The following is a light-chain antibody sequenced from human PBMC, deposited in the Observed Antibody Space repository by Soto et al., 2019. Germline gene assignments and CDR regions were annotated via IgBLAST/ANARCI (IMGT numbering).Light chain of an antibody. CDR2: GAS. CDR3: QQYGSSTGT. Sequence: VVTKSAATLSVSPGERATLPCRASQSFXSYFVWYQQKPGQAPRILXDGASSRATGSPDRLSGSGSGTDFTLTISRLEPEDFAVYYCQQYGSSTGTFGQGTKVEIK. V-gene: IGKV3-20*01. J-gene: IGKJ1*01. CDR1: QSFXSY.